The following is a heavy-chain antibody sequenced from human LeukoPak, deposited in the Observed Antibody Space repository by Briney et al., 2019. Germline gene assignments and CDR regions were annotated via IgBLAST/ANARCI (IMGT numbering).Heavy chain of an antibody. V-gene: IGHV1-2*02. Sequence: ASVKVSCKASEYTFTGYYMHWVRQAPGQGLEWMGWINPNSGGTNYAQKFQGRVTMTRDTSISTAYMELSRLRSDDTAVYYCARVSKALGAFDIWGQGTMVTVSS. J-gene: IGHJ3*02. CDR2: INPNSGGT. CDR1: EYTFTGYY. CDR3: ARVSKALGAFDI. D-gene: IGHD3-3*01.